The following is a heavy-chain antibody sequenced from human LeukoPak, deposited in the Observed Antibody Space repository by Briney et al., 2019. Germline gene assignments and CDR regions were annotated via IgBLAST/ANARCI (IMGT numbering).Heavy chain of an antibody. CDR3: ARDPSNTSGRYAYFDY. D-gene: IGHD6-19*01. CDR2: ISAYNGDT. Sequence: ASVKVSCKASGGTFSSYAISWVRQAPGQGLEWMGWISAYNGDTNYSQNLQGRVTMTTDTSTTTAYMELRSLRSDDTAVYYCARDPSNTSGRYAYFDYWGQGTPVTVSS. V-gene: IGHV1-18*01. J-gene: IGHJ4*02. CDR1: GGTFSSYA.